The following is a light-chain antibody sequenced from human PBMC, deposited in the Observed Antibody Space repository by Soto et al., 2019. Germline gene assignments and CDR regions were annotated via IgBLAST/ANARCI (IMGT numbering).Light chain of an antibody. J-gene: IGKJ5*01. CDR1: QDISNY. CDR2: DAS. V-gene: IGKV1-33*01. CDR3: QQYSHLIT. Sequence: DIQMTQSPSSLSASVGERFTITCQASQDISNYLNWYQQKLGKAPKLLIYDASNLETGVPSRFSGSGSGTDFTFTISSLQPEDIATYYCQQYSHLITFGQGTRLEIK.